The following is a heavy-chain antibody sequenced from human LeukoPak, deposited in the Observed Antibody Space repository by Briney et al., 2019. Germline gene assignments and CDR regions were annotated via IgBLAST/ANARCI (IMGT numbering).Heavy chain of an antibody. CDR3: TRGGRPDSIVGANDY. D-gene: IGHD1-26*01. CDR1: GFTFSGSA. J-gene: IGHJ4*02. V-gene: IGHV3-73*01. Sequence: GGSLRLSCAASGFTFSGSAMHWVRQASGKGLEWVGRIRSKANSYATAYAASVKGRFTISRDDSKNTAHLQMNSLKTEDTAVYYCTRGGRPDSIVGANDYWGQGTLVTVSS. CDR2: IRSKANSYAT.